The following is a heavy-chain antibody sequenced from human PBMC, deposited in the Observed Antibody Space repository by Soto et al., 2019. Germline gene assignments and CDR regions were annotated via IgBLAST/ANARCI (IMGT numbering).Heavy chain of an antibody. V-gene: IGHV4-4*07. J-gene: IGHJ5*02. CDR3: VRDGSKTLRDCFDP. CDR2: VYATGTS. Sequence: QVQVQESGPGLVKPSETLSLTCSVSGGSMSKFDWSWIRKTAGKGLEWMGRVYATGTSDYNPSLRSRIAMSVDISKKTFSLRLRCVTAADTGVYYCVRDGSKTLRDCFDPWGQGILVTVSS. CDR1: GGSMSKFD. D-gene: IGHD4-17*01.